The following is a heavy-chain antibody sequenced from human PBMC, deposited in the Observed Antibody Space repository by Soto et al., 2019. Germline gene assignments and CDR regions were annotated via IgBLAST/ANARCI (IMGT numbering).Heavy chain of an antibody. CDR3: ARALTMMGFGFDY. D-gene: IGHD3-22*01. CDR2: IIPIFGTA. V-gene: IGHV1-69*13. J-gene: IGHJ4*02. Sequence: GASVKVSCKASGGTFSSYAISWVRQAPGQGLEWMGGIIPIFGTANYAQKFQGRVTITADESTSTAYMELSSLRSEDTAVYYCARALTMMGFGFDYWGQGTLVTVSS. CDR1: GGTFSSYA.